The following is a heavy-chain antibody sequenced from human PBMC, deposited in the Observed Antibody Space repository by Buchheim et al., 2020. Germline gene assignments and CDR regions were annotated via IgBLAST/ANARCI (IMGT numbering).Heavy chain of an antibody. Sequence: QVQLVQSGAEVKKPGASVKVSCKASGYTFTSYDINWVRQATGQGLEWMGWMNPNSGNTGYAQKVQGRVTMTRNTSISTAYMELSSLRSEDTAVYYCARVGGELLGVWLTDNWFDPWGQGTL. CDR2: MNPNSGNT. CDR1: GYTFTSYD. J-gene: IGHJ5*02. CDR3: ARVGGELLGVWLTDNWFDP. V-gene: IGHV1-8*01. D-gene: IGHD1-26*01.